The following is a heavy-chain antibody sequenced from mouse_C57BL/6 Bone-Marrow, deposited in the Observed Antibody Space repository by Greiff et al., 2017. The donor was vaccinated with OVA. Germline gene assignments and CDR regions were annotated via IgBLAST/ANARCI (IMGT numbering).Heavy chain of an antibody. D-gene: IGHD1-1*01. CDR2: IYPGDGDT. CDR3: ANYYGRYFHY. CDR1: GYAFSSSW. Sequence: QVQLQQSGPELVKPGASVKISCKASGYAFSSSWMNWVKQRPGKGLEWIGRIYPGDGDTNYNGKFKGKATLTADKSSSTAYMQLSSLTSEDSAVYFCANYYGRYFHYWGQGTTLTVSS. V-gene: IGHV1-82*01. J-gene: IGHJ2*01.